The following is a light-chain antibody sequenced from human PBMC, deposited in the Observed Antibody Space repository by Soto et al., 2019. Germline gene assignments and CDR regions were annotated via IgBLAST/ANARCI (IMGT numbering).Light chain of an antibody. Sequence: QSVLTQPPSVSGAPGQRVTISCTGSSSNIGAGYDVHWYQQLPGTAPKLLIYGNSNRPSGVPDRFSGSKSGTSASLAITGLHAEDEADYYCQSYDSILSGSVFGGGTKLTVL. J-gene: IGLJ2*01. CDR3: QSYDSILSGSV. CDR1: SSNIGAGYD. V-gene: IGLV1-40*01. CDR2: GNS.